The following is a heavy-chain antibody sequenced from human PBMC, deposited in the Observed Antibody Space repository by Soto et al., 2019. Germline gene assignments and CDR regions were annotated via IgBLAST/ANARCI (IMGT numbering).Heavy chain of an antibody. V-gene: IGHV5-51*01. J-gene: IGHJ6*02. CDR2: IYPGDSDT. CDR3: ARHTYSSRWYYYYGMDV. Sequence: GESLKISCKGSGYSFTSYWIGWVRQMPGKGLEWMGIIYPGDSDTRYSPSFQGQVTISADKSISTAYLQWSSLKASDTAMYYCARHTYSSRWYYYYGMDVWGQGTTVTGSS. CDR1: GYSFTSYW. D-gene: IGHD6-13*01.